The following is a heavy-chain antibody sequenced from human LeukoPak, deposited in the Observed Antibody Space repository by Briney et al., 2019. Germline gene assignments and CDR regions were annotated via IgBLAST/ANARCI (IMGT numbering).Heavy chain of an antibody. Sequence: GGSLNPSCAASGFTLSTSTMNGARQAPGKGLEGVAVISYDGSNKFFAFSVHCRFSISRDNSMNPLYLQMNSLRGYDSAVYYCARPLSNGYFHDSGGYYPYAMDVWGQGTTVTVSS. V-gene: IGHV3-30-3*01. J-gene: IGHJ6*02. D-gene: IGHD3-22*01. CDR1: GFTLSTST. CDR2: ISYDGSNK. CDR3: ARPLSNGYFHDSGGYYPYAMDV.